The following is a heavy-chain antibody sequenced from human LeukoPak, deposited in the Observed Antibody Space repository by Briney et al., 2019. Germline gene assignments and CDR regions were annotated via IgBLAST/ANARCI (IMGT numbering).Heavy chain of an antibody. V-gene: IGHV1-69*13. CDR2: IIPIFGTA. CDR1: GYSFINYA. CDR3: ARISIHGGNSLADDY. Sequence: ASVKVSCKASGYSFINYAISWVRQAPGQGLEWMGGIIPIFGTANYAQKFQGRVTITADESTSTAYMELSSLRSEDTAVYYCARISIHGGNSLADDYWGQGTLVTVSS. D-gene: IGHD4-23*01. J-gene: IGHJ4*02.